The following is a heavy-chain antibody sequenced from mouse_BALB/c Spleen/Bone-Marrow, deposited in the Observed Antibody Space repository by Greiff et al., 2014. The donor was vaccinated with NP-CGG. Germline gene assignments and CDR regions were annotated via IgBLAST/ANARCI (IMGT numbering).Heavy chain of an antibody. CDR1: GFTFSDYY. Sequence: EVKLVESGGGLVKPGGSLKLSCAASGFTFSDYYMYWVRQTPEKRLEWVATISDGGSYTYYPESVKGRFTISRDIAKNNLYLQMSSLKSEDTAMYYCARDRGVQGYAMDYWGQRTSVTVSS. J-gene: IGHJ4*01. D-gene: IGHD2-14*01. CDR2: ISDGGSYT. V-gene: IGHV5-4*02. CDR3: ARDRGVQGYAMDY.